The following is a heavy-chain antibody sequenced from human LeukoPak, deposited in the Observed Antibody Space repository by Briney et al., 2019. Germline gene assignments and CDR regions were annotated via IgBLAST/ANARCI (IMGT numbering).Heavy chain of an antibody. CDR1: AYTFSDYY. CDR2: IIPIFGTA. Sequence: SVKVSCKASAYTFSDYYMHWVRQAPGQGLEWMGRIIPIFGTANYAQKFQGRVTITTDESTSTAYMELSSLRSEDTAVYYCARDRIAARSFDYWGQGTLVTVSS. V-gene: IGHV1-69*05. J-gene: IGHJ4*02. CDR3: ARDRIAARSFDY. D-gene: IGHD6-6*01.